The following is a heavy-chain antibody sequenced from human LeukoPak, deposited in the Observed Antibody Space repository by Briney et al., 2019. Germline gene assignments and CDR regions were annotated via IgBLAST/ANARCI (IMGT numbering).Heavy chain of an antibody. J-gene: IGHJ5*02. CDR2: ISAYNGTA. V-gene: IGHV1-18*01. CDR3: ARGTYYGDKRGRLNWFDP. D-gene: IGHD4-17*01. Sequence: GASVKVSCKASGYTFTSYGISWVRQAPGQGLEWMGWISAYNGTANYAQKFQGRVTITTDESTSTAYMELSSLRSEDTAVYYCARGTYYGDKRGRLNWFDPWGQGTLVTVSS. CDR1: GYTFTSYG.